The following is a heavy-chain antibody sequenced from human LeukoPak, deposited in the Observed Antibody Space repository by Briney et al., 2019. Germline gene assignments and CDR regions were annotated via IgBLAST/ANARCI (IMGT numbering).Heavy chain of an antibody. J-gene: IGHJ6*03. CDR1: GGSFSGYY. V-gene: IGHV4-34*01. Sequence: SETLSLTCAVYGGSFSGYYWSWIRQPPGKGLEWIGEINHSGSTNYNPSLKSRVTISVDTSKNQFSLKLSSVTAADTAVYYCARAQGESPWYYYYYMDVWGKGTTVTVSS. CDR3: ARAQGESPWYYYYYMDV. CDR2: INHSGST.